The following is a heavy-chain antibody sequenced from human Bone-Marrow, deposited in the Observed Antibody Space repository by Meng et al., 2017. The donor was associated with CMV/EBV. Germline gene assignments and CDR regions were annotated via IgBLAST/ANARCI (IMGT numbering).Heavy chain of an antibody. CDR1: GGTFSSYA. D-gene: IGHD6-25*01. Sequence: SLKVSCKASGGTFSSYAISWVRQAPGQGLEWMGGIIPILGIANYAQKFQGRVTITADKSTSTAYMELNSLRSEDTAVYYCARDKVREPAAPYSRFDPWGQGTLVTVSS. J-gene: IGHJ5*02. V-gene: IGHV1-69*10. CDR3: ARDKVREPAAPYSRFDP. CDR2: IIPILGIA.